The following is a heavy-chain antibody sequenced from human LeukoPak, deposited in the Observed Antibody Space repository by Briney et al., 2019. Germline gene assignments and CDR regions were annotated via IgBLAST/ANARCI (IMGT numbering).Heavy chain of an antibody. Sequence: PSETLSLTCTVSGGSISSYHWSWIRQPAGKGLEWIGRIYTSGSTNYNPSPKSRVTMSVDTSKNQFSLKLSSVTAADTAVYYCARDSGHLSGWSYSYFDYWGQGTLVTVSS. CDR2: IYTSGST. CDR3: ARDSGHLSGWSYSYFDY. J-gene: IGHJ4*02. V-gene: IGHV4-4*07. CDR1: GGSISSYH. D-gene: IGHD6-19*01.